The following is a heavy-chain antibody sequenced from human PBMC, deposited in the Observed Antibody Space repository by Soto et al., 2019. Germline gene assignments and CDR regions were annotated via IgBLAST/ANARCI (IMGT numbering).Heavy chain of an antibody. CDR3: ARDVNRWELRGFFDP. Sequence: PSETLSLTCSVSGGSIVDYYWSWIRRPPGKGLEWIGFIYYTGNTRYNPSLGSRVTISLDTSKNQFSLKLTSATAADTAFYYCARDVNRWELRGFFDPWGRGALVTVSS. CDR1: GGSIVDYY. D-gene: IGHD1-7*01. CDR2: IYYTGNT. V-gene: IGHV4-59*01. J-gene: IGHJ5*02.